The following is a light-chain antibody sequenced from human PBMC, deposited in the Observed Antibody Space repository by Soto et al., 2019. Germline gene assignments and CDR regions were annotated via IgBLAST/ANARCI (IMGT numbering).Light chain of an antibody. CDR1: SSNIGAGYD. CDR3: RSYDSGLGFYV. Sequence: QSVLTQPPSVSGAPGQRVTISCTGSSSNIGAGYDVHWYQQLPGTAPKLLIYGNSNRPSGVPDRFSGSKSGTSASLAITGFKAEDEVIYSCRSYDSGLGFYVLGIGTKAPVL. J-gene: IGLJ1*01. CDR2: GNS. V-gene: IGLV1-40*01.